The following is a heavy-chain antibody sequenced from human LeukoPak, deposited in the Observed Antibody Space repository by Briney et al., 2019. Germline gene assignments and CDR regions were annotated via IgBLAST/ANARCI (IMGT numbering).Heavy chain of an antibody. CDR2: IISGGSST. CDR1: GFTFSNYW. V-gene: IGHV3-74*01. J-gene: IGHJ3*02. Sequence: GGSLRLSCAASGFTFSNYWMHWVREVPGKGLVGVARIISGGSSTSYAESVEDRFTISRDNAKNTLYLQMNSLRAEDTALYYCAKDKSGGWELLRDHDAFDIWGQGTMVTVSS. D-gene: IGHD1-26*01. CDR3: AKDKSGGWELLRDHDAFDI.